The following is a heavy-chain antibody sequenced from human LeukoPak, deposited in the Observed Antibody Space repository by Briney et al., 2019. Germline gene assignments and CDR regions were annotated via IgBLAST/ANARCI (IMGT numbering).Heavy chain of an antibody. CDR2: INWNGGST. Sequence: GGSLRLSCAASGFTFDDYGMSWVRQAPGKGLEWVSGINWNGGSTGYADSVKGRFTISRDNAKNSLYLQMNSLRAEDTALYYCARVANYDFWSGYTTYYYYCYMDVWGKGTTVTVSS. D-gene: IGHD3-3*01. V-gene: IGHV3-20*04. J-gene: IGHJ6*03. CDR3: ARVANYDFWSGYTTYYYYCYMDV. CDR1: GFTFDDYG.